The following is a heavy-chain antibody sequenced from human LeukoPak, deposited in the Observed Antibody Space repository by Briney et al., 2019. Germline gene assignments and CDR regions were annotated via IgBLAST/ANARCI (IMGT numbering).Heavy chain of an antibody. CDR1: GFTFSSYA. Sequence: KTGGSLRLSCAASGFTFSSYAMSWVPQAPGKGLEWVSALSGSGGSTYYADSVKGRFTITRDNSKNTLYLQMNRVRAGDRAVYYCAKDLVPLAVVGTLPGLKRECFQHWGQGTLVTVSS. CDR2: LSGSGGST. J-gene: IGHJ1*01. V-gene: IGHV3-23*01. D-gene: IGHD6-19*01. CDR3: AKDLVPLAVVGTLPGLKRECFQH.